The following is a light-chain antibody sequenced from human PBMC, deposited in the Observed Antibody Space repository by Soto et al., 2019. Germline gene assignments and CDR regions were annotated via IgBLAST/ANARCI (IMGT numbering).Light chain of an antibody. CDR2: GNS. V-gene: IGLV1-40*01. Sequence: QSVLTQPPSVSVALGQRVTISCTGSSSNIGAGYDVHWYQQLPGTAPKLLIYGNSNRPSGVPDRFSGSKSGTSASLAITGLQAEDEADYYCQSYDSGLSVVFGGGTKLTVL. J-gene: IGLJ2*01. CDR1: SSNIGAGYD. CDR3: QSYDSGLSVV.